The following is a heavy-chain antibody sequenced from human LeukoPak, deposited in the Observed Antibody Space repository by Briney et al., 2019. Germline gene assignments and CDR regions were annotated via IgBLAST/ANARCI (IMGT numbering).Heavy chain of an antibody. CDR2: ITGSGGNT. J-gene: IGHJ4*01. V-gene: IGHV3-23*01. CDR3: VRGLDYFDY. CDR1: SGSISSYY. D-gene: IGHD6-6*01. Sequence: ETLSLTCTVSSGSISSYYWSWIRQPPGKALEWVSSITGSGGNTYYADSVKGRFTFSRDNSKNTLHLQMNSLRAEDTAVYYCVRGLDYFDYWGQGTLVTVSS.